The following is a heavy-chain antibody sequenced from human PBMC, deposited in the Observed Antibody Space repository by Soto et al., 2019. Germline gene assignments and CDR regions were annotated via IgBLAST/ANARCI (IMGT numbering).Heavy chain of an antibody. CDR1: GGTFSTNG. D-gene: IGHD2-15*01. V-gene: IGHV1-69*06. J-gene: IGHJ6*02. CDR2: IIPMFGTA. CDR3: ARRPSRYCSGGGCYSGDYYGLDV. Sequence: QVQLLQSGAEVKRPGSSVRVSCKASGGTFSTNGINWVRQAPGQGLEWMGGIIPMFGTANYAQKFQGRVTITADKSTSTVYMDLSRLRSEDTATYYCARRPSRYCSGGGCYSGDYYGLDVWGQGTTVTVSS.